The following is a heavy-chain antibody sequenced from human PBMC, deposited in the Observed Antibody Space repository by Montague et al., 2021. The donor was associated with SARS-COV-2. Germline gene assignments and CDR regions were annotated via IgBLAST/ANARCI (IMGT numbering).Heavy chain of an antibody. V-gene: IGHV4-4*02. J-gene: IGHJ6*03. D-gene: IGHD3-9*01. CDR3: AREGRTTDYDILTGYYYYYYYMDV. Sequence: SETLSLTCAVSGGSISSSNWWSWVRQPPGKGLEWIGEIYHSGSTXYNPSLKSRVTISVDKSKNQFSLKLSSVTAADTAVYYCAREGRTTDYDILTGYYYYYYYMDVWGKGTTVTVSS. CDR2: IYHSGST. CDR1: GGSISSSNW.